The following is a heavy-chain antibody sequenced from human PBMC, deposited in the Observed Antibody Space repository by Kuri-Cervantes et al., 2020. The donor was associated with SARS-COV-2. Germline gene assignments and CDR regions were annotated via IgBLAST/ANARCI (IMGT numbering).Heavy chain of an antibody. CDR1: GFTFSSYW. J-gene: IGHJ4*02. V-gene: IGHV3-7*01. D-gene: IGHD7-27*01. Sequence: GESLKISCAASGFTFSSYWMSWVRQAPGEGLEWVANIKQDGSEKYYVDSVEGRFTISRDNAKNSLYLQMNSLRAEDTAVYYCARDLRLGKSLDYWGQGTLVTV. CDR3: ARDLRLGKSLDY. CDR2: IKQDGSEK.